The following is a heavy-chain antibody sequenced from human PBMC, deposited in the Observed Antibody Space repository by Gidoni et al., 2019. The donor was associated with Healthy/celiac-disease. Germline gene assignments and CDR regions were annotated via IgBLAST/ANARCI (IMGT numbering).Heavy chain of an antibody. D-gene: IGHD3-3*01. CDR2: ISYDGSNK. J-gene: IGHJ6*02. CDR3: ARAALPDTRNTYYDFWSGYYDYYYYGMDV. Sequence: QVQLVESGGGVVQPGRSLRLSCAASGFTFSTYAMHWVRQAPGKGLEWVAVISYDGSNKYYADSVKGRFTISRDNSKNTLYLQMNSLRAENTAVYYCARAALPDTRNTYYDFWSGYYDYYYYGMDVWGQGTTVTVSS. CDR1: GFTFSTYA. V-gene: IGHV3-30-3*01.